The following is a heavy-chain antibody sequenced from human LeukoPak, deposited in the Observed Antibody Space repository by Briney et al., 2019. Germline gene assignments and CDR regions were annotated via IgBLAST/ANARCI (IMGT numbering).Heavy chain of an antibody. J-gene: IGHJ4*02. D-gene: IGHD3-3*01. Sequence: GGSLRLSCAASGFTFSSYGMHWVRQAPGKGLEWVAVISYDGSNKYYADSVKGRFTISRDNSKNTLYLQMNSLRAEDTAVYYCARELSWSGRDYWGQGTLVTVSS. CDR2: ISYDGSNK. V-gene: IGHV3-30*03. CDR1: GFTFSSYG. CDR3: ARELSWSGRDY.